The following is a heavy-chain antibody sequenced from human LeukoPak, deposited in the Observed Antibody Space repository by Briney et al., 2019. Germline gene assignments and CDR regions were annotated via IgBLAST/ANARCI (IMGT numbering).Heavy chain of an antibody. J-gene: IGHJ4*02. V-gene: IGHV3-43*02. CDR3: AKDMYCSRTTCYSNFDY. D-gene: IGHD2-2*01. CDR2: ISGDDGST. CDR1: GFTFDNYA. Sequence: PGGSLRLSCAASGFTFDNYAMHWVRQAPGTGLEWVSLISGDDGSTYYADSVQGRFTISRDNSKNSLYLQMNSLRTEDTALYYCAKDMYCSRTTCYSNFDYWGQGTLVTVSS.